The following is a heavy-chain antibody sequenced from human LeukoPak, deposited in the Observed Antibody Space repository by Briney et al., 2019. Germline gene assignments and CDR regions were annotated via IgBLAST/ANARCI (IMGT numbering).Heavy chain of an antibody. Sequence: SETLSLTCAVYGGSFSGYYWSWIRQPPGKGLEWIGEINHSGSTNYNPSLKSRVTISVDTSKNQFSLKLSSVTAANTAVYYCARPYYGGNSRWGQGTLVTVSS. J-gene: IGHJ4*02. D-gene: IGHD4-23*01. CDR2: INHSGST. CDR1: GGSFSGYY. CDR3: ARPYYGGNSR. V-gene: IGHV4-34*01.